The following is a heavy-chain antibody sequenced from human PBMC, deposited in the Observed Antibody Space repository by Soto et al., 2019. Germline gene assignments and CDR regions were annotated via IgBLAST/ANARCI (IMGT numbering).Heavy chain of an antibody. CDR3: AGVADYYYGMDV. D-gene: IGHD6-19*01. J-gene: IGHJ6*02. Sequence: ASVKVSCKASGYTFTSYDINWVRQATGQGLEWMGWMNPNSGNTGYAQKFQGRVTMTRNASISTAYMELSSLRSEDTAVHYCAGVADYYYGMDVWGQGTTVTVSS. CDR1: GYTFTSYD. V-gene: IGHV1-8*01. CDR2: MNPNSGNT.